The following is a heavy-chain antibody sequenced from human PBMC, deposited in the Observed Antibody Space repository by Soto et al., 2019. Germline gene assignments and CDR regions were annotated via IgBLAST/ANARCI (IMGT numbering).Heavy chain of an antibody. CDR3: AKDQRYSSSWYPGNSYYYGMDV. Sequence: QVQLVESGGGVVQPGRSLRLSCAASGFTFSSYGMHWVRQAPGKGLEWVAVISYDGRNKYYADSVKGRFPISRDNSKNTLYLQMNSLRAEDTAVYYCAKDQRYSSSWYPGNSYYYGMDVWGQGTTVTVSS. V-gene: IGHV3-30*18. CDR1: GFTFSSYG. J-gene: IGHJ6*02. D-gene: IGHD6-13*01. CDR2: ISYDGRNK.